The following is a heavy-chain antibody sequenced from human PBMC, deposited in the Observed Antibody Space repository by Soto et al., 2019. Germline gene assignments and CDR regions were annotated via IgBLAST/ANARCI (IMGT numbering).Heavy chain of an antibody. V-gene: IGHV4-34*01. J-gene: IGHJ4*02. Sequence: QVHLQQWGAGLLKPSATLSLTCTVYGGSFSDHFWTWIRLSPGKGLELIGEIKYSGSTNYNPSLRRRVTISLGTSNNQFSLKLISVTAADTAVYYCARGPPIMYYGTGGYYYFDYWGQGTLVTVSS. CDR1: GGSFSDHF. CDR2: IKYSGST. D-gene: IGHD2-8*02. CDR3: ARGPPIMYYGTGGYYYFDY.